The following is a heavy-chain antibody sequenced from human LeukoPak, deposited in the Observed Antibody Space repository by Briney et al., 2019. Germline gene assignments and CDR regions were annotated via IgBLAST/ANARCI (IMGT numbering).Heavy chain of an antibody. D-gene: IGHD6-13*01. CDR1: GFTFSSYA. V-gene: IGHV3-71*01. CDR3: ARDTSSWAPGWFDP. Sequence: GGPLRLSCAASGFTFSSYAMSWVRQAPGKGLEWVGFIRSKAYGGTTEYAASVKGRFTISRDDSKSIAYLQMHSLRAEDTAVYYCARDTSSWAPGWFDPWGQGTLVTVSS. J-gene: IGHJ5*02. CDR2: IRSKAYGGTT.